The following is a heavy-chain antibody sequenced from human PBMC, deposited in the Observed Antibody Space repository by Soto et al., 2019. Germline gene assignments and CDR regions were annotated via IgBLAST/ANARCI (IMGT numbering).Heavy chain of an antibody. Sequence: EVQLLESGGGLVQPGGSLRLSCAASGFTFSSYAMSWVRQAPGKGLEWVSAISGSGGSTYYADSVKGRFTISRDNSKNTLYLQMNSLRAEDTAVYYCAKDRIHGRGWYSNWFDPWGQGTLVTVSS. CDR2: ISGSGGST. CDR3: AKDRIHGRGWYSNWFDP. V-gene: IGHV3-23*01. CDR1: GFTFSSYA. J-gene: IGHJ5*02. D-gene: IGHD6-19*01.